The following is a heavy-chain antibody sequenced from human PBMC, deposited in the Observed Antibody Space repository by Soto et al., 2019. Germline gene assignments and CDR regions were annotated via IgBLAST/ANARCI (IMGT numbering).Heavy chain of an antibody. CDR1: EFTFSNHA. D-gene: IGHD3-10*01. V-gene: IGHV3-23*01. CDR2: ISGSGGST. J-gene: IGHJ6*02. CDR3: AKGASGYYYHGMDV. Sequence: PGLSLRLSCAASEFTFSNHAMSCISQAQGKGLEWVSAISGSGGSTYYANSVKGRFTISRDNSKNTMYLQLNSLSAEDTVVFYFAKGASGYYYHGMDVWGQGTSVT.